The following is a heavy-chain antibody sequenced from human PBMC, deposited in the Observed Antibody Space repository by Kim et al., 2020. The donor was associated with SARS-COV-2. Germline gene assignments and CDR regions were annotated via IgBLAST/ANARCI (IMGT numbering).Heavy chain of an antibody. CDR2: MNPNSGNT. V-gene: IGHV1-8*01. CDR3: ARVVGSIDY. J-gene: IGHJ4*01. D-gene: IGHD3-10*01. Sequence: ASVKVSCKASGYTFTSYAINWVRQATGQGLEWMGWMNPNSGNTGYPQKFQGRVTMTRDTSISTAYMELSSLRSEDTAVYYCARVVGSIDYWGDGSLVTVSS. CDR1: GYTFTSYA.